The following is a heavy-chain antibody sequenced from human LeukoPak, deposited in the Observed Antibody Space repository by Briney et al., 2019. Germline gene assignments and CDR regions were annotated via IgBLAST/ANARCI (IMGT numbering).Heavy chain of an antibody. D-gene: IGHD6-13*01. J-gene: IGHJ4*02. Sequence: GESLKISCKGSGYSFTSYWIGWVRQMPGKGLEWMGIIYPGDSDTRYSPSFQGQVTISADKSISTAYLQWSSLKASDTAMYYCARWFSSSWYAAYYFDYWGQGTLVAVSS. CDR3: ARWFSSSWYAAYYFDY. V-gene: IGHV5-51*01. CDR1: GYSFTSYW. CDR2: IYPGDSDT.